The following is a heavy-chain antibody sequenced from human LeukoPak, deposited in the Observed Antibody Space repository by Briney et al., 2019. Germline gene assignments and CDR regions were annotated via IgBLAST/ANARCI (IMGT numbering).Heavy chain of an antibody. CDR2: ISAYNGNT. V-gene: IGHV1-18*04. Sequence: ASVKASCKASGYTFTSYGISWVRQAPGQGLEWMGWISAYNGNTNYAQKLQGRVTMTTDTSTSTAYMELRSLRSDDTAVYYCARVKVDVVVPAAMPDDWFDPWGQGTLVTVSS. CDR3: ARVKVDVVVPAAMPDDWFDP. D-gene: IGHD2-2*01. CDR1: GYTFTSYG. J-gene: IGHJ5*02.